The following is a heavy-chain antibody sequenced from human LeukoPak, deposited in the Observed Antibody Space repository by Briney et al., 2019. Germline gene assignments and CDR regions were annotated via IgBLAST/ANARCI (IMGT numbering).Heavy chain of an antibody. D-gene: IGHD6-19*01. CDR2: INHSGST. CDR3: ARHSLAVTGTGYFDF. Sequence: PSETLSLTCAVYGGSFSGYYWSWIRQPPGKGLEWIGEINHSGSTNYNPPLKSRVTISVDTSNNQFSLKLSSVTAADTAVYHCARHSLAVTGTGYFDFWGQGMLVTVSS. J-gene: IGHJ4*02. CDR1: GGSFSGYY. V-gene: IGHV4-34*01.